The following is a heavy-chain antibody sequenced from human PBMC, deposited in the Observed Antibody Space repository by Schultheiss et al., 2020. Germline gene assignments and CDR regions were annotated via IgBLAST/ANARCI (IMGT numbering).Heavy chain of an antibody. D-gene: IGHD2-8*01. CDR1: GGSISSYY. Sequence: TLSLTCTVSGGSISSYYWSWIRQPAGKGLEWIGRIYTSGSTNYNPSLKSRVTMSVDSSKTQFSLKLSSVTAADTAVYYCARSTTLMVYASFDYWGQGTLVTVSS. V-gene: IGHV4-4*07. CDR3: ARSTTLMVYASFDY. CDR2: IYTSGST. J-gene: IGHJ4*02.